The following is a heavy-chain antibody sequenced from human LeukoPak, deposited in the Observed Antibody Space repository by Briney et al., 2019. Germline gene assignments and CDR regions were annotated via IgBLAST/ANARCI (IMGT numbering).Heavy chain of an antibody. CDR2: ISGTGSST. D-gene: IGHD4-17*01. V-gene: IGHV3-48*01. Sequence: GGSLRLSCAASGFTFSTYNMNWVRQAPGKGLEWVSSISGTGSSTYYTDSVKGRFTISRDNAKNSLYLQMNSLRAEDTAVYYCAKDGSTVIRYYFDYWGQGTLVTVSS. J-gene: IGHJ4*02. CDR1: GFTFSTYN. CDR3: AKDGSTVIRYYFDY.